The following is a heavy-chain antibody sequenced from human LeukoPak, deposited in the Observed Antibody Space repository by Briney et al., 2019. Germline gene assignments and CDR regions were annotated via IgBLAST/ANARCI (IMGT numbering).Heavy chain of an antibody. J-gene: IGHJ4*02. CDR1: GYTFTSYD. CDR2: MNPNSGNT. Sequence: ASVKVSCKASGYTFTSYDINWVRQATGQGLEWMGWMNPNSGNTGYAQKFQGRVTMTRNTSISTAYMELSSLRSEDTAVYCCARVTLVDTAMVSPPHFDYWGQGTLVTVSS. CDR3: ARVTLVDTAMVSPPHFDY. V-gene: IGHV1-8*01. D-gene: IGHD5-18*01.